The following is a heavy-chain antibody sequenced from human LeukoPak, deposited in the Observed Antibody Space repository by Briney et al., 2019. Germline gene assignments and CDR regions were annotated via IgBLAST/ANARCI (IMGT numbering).Heavy chain of an antibody. V-gene: IGHV3-23*01. CDR2: ISGSGGST. CDR1: GFTFSSYA. CDR3: ANLVSYDSSGYGPDFDY. J-gene: IGHJ4*02. Sequence: GGSLRLSCAASGFTFSSYAMSWVRQAPGKGLEWVSAISGSGGSTYYADSVKGWFTISRDNSKNTLYLQMNSLRAEDTAVYYCANLVSYDSSGYGPDFDYWGQGTLVTVSS. D-gene: IGHD3-22*01.